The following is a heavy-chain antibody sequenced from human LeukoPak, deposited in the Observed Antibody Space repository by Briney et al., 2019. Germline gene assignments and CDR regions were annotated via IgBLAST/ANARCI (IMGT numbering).Heavy chain of an antibody. CDR2: IYYSGST. CDR1: GGSISSYY. J-gene: IGHJ6*03. Sequence: PSETLSLTCTVSGGSISSYYWSWIRQPPGKGLEWIGYIYYSGSTNYNPSLKSRVTISVDTSKNQFSLKLSSVTAADTAVYYCARDGRIAPSRYYYYYMDVWGKGTTVTVSS. D-gene: IGHD6-13*01. V-gene: IGHV4-59*01. CDR3: ARDGRIAPSRYYYYYMDV.